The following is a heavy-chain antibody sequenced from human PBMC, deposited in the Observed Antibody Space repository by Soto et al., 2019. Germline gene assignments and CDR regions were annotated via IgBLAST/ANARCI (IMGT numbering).Heavy chain of an antibody. V-gene: IGHV3-21*01. CDR3: AKDRFEYDFGSGGAYYYGMDV. CDR2: VSSTSGYI. CDR1: GFTFSNYK. Sequence: GGSLRLSCAVFGFTFSNYKMSWVRQAPGKGLEWASSVSSTSGYIYYGDSVKGRFTISRDNAKNSLYLQMNSLRAEHTAVYYCAKDRFEYDFGSGGAYYYGMDVWGQGTTVTVSS. J-gene: IGHJ6*02. D-gene: IGHD3-3*01.